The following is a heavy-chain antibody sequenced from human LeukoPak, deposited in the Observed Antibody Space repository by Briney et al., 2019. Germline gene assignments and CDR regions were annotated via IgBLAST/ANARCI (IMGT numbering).Heavy chain of an antibody. Sequence: GGSLRLSCAASGFTVSSNYMSWVRQAPGKGLEWVGRIKNKPDGGTTDYAAPVQGRFTISRDDSKNTLSLQMNSLKAEDTAVYYCTVVNYGSGSYPLGYWGQGTLVTVSS. CDR2: IKNKPDGGTT. CDR1: GFTVSSNY. D-gene: IGHD3-10*01. J-gene: IGHJ4*02. V-gene: IGHV3-15*01. CDR3: TVVNYGSGSYPLGY.